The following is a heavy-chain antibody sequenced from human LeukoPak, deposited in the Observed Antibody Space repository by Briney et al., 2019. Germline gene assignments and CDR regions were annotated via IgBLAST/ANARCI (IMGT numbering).Heavy chain of an antibody. J-gene: IGHJ4*02. CDR2: INHSGST. V-gene: IGHV4-34*01. CDR3: ARGRNTMTY. D-gene: IGHD3-22*01. Sequence: TSETLSLTCTVSGGSMSGSYWSWIRQPPGKGLEWIGEINHSGSTNYNPSLESRVTISVDTSKNQFSLKLSSVTAADTAVYYCARGRNTMTYWGQGTLVTVSS. CDR1: GGSMSGSY.